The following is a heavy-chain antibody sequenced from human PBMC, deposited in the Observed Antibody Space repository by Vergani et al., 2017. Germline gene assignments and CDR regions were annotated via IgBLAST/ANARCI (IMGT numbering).Heavy chain of an antibody. J-gene: IGHJ6*03. Sequence: QVQLQQWGAGLLKPSETLSLTCAVYSGSFSGYYWSWIRQPPGKGLEWIGEINHSGSTNYNPSLKSRVTISVDTSKNQFSLKLSSVTAADTAVYYCARAILGYCSSTSCYTPYYYYYYYMDVWGKGTTVTVSS. CDR3: ARAILGYCSSTSCYTPYYYYYYYMDV. D-gene: IGHD2-2*02. CDR1: SGSFSGYY. CDR2: INHSGST. V-gene: IGHV4-34*01.